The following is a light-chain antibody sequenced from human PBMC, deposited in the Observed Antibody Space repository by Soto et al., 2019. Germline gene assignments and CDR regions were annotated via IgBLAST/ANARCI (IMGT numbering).Light chain of an antibody. CDR2: EGS. CDR1: SSDVGSDNL. V-gene: IGLV2-23*01. Sequence: QSALTQPASVSGSPGQSITISCTATSSDVGSDNLVSWYQQHPGKAPKLMIYEGSKRPSGVSNRFSGSKSGNTASLTISGLQAEDEADYYCCSYARSYTVLFGGGTKVTVL. CDR3: CSYARSYTVL. J-gene: IGLJ2*01.